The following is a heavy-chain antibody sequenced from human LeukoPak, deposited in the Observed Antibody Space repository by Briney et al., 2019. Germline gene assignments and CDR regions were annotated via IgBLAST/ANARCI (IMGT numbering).Heavy chain of an antibody. Sequence: PSETLSLTCTVSGGSISSYYWCWIRQSPGKGLEWIGFIYYSGSTTYNPSLKSRVTISVDTSKNQFSLKLSSVTAADTAVYYCARDKKGTSCYDYWGQGTLVTVSS. CDR2: IYYSGST. CDR3: ARDKKGTSCYDY. V-gene: IGHV4-59*01. D-gene: IGHD2-2*01. CDR1: GGSISSYY. J-gene: IGHJ4*02.